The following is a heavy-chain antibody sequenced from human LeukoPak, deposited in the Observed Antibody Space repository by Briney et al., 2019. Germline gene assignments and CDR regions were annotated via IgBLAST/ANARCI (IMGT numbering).Heavy chain of an antibody. CDR2: FNPSGGST. Sequence: ASVKVSCKASGYTFTNYYMHWLRQAPGQGLEWVVVFNPSGGSTSYAQKFQGRVTMTRDTSTSTVYMELSSLRSEDTAVYFCARVRDGYNDAFDIWGQGTMVTVS. D-gene: IGHD5-24*01. CDR1: GYTFTNYY. CDR3: ARVRDGYNDAFDI. V-gene: IGHV1-46*01. J-gene: IGHJ3*02.